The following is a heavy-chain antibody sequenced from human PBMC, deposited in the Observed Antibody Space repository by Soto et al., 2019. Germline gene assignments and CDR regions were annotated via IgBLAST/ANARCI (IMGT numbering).Heavy chain of an antibody. CDR2: VNPSSGGT. CDR3: AREGSADYGSYGMDV. D-gene: IGHD4-17*01. Sequence: QVQLVQSGTEVRKPGASVKVSCKASGFTDYYIHWVRQAPGHGLEWMGWVNPSSGGTNYAQKFQGRVAMTRDTFISTAYMELSSLQSDDTAVYYCAREGSADYGSYGMDVWGQGTTVTVSS. J-gene: IGHJ6*02. CDR1: GFTDYY. V-gene: IGHV1-2*02.